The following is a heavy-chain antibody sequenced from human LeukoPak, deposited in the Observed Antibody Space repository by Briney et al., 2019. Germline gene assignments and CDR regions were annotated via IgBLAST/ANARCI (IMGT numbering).Heavy chain of an antibody. CDR3: AHRRGTYYLQY. Sequence: SGPTLVKPTQTLTLTCTFSGISLSSSGVGAGWIRQPPGKALEWLALIYWDDDKRYSPSLKSRLTITKDTSKNQVVLTMTNMDPVDTATYYCAHRRGTYYLQYWGQGTLVTVSS. CDR2: IYWDDDK. V-gene: IGHV2-5*02. J-gene: IGHJ4*02. D-gene: IGHD1-26*01. CDR1: GISLSSSGVG.